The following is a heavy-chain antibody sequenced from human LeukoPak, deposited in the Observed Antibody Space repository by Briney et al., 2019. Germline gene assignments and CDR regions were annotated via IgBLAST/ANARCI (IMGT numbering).Heavy chain of an antibody. CDR3: ARGYVLLWFGESNDAAFDI. V-gene: IGHV1-2*04. CDR2: INPNSGGT. D-gene: IGHD3-10*01. Sequence: ASVKVSCKASGYTFTGYYMHWVRQAPGQGLEWMGWINPNSGGTNYAQKFQGWVTMTRDTSISTAYMELSRLRSDDTAVYYCARGYVLLWFGESNDAAFDIWGQGTMVTVSS. J-gene: IGHJ3*02. CDR1: GYTFTGYY.